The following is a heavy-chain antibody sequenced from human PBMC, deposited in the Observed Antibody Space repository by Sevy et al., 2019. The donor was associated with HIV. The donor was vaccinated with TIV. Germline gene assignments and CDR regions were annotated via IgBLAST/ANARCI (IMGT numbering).Heavy chain of an antibody. J-gene: IGHJ4*02. CDR2: IRSKAYGGTT. D-gene: IGHD1-26*01. V-gene: IGHV3-49*03. CDR1: GFTFGDYA. Sequence: GGSLRLSCTASGFTFGDYAMSWFRQAPGKGLEWVGFIRSKAYGGTTEYAASVKGRFTISRDDSKSIAYLQMNSLKTEDTAVYYCTRMGSYWGYDFDYWGQGTLVTVSS. CDR3: TRMGSYWGYDFDY.